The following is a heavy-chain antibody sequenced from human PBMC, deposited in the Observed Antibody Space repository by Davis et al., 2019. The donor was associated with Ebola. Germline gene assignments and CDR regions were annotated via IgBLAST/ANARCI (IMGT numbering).Heavy chain of an antibody. D-gene: IGHD3-3*01. Sequence: GSLRLSCSVSGDSISSGNYYWSWIRQFPGKGLEWIGSIYYSGSTYYNPSLKSRVTISVDTSKNQFSLKLSSVTAADTAVYYCATRRDFWSGYSHFDYWGQGTLVTVSS. CDR1: GDSISSGNYY. CDR3: ATRRDFWSGYSHFDY. CDR2: IYYSGST. V-gene: IGHV4-39*01. J-gene: IGHJ4*02.